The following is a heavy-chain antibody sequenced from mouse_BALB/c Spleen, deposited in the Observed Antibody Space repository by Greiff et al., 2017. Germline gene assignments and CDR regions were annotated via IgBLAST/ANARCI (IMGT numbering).Heavy chain of an antibody. CDR2: IDPANGNT. V-gene: IGHV14-3*02. J-gene: IGHJ3*01. Sequence: EVKLMESGAELVKPGASVKLSCTASGFNIKDTYMHWVKQRPEQGLEWIGRIDPANGNTKYDPKFQGKATITADTSSNTAYLQLSSLTSEDTAVYYCARGAGTDPFAYWGQGTLVTVSA. CDR3: ARGAGTDPFAY. CDR1: GFNIKDTY. D-gene: IGHD4-1*01.